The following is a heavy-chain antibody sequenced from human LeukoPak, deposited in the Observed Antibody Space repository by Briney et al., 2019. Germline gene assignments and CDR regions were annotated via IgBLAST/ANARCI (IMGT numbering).Heavy chain of an antibody. CDR3: ASTRMASSSEDPADYYYGMDV. V-gene: IGHV1-69*04. CDR2: IIPILGIA. Sequence: SVKVSCKASGGTFSSYAISWVRQAPGQGLEWMVRIIPILGIANYAHKFQGRVTITSYKSTSKAYMELSSLRSEDTAVYYCASTRMASSSEDPADYYYGMDVWGQGTKVTVSS. CDR1: GGTFSSYA. J-gene: IGHJ6*02. D-gene: IGHD5-24*01.